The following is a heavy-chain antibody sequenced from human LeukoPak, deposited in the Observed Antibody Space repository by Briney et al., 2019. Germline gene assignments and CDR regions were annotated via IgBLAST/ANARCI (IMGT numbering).Heavy chain of an antibody. V-gene: IGHV4-59*01. CDR2: IYNSGST. CDR1: GGSISSYY. CDR3: ARALRLWGGNSGIAFDI. D-gene: IGHD4-23*01. J-gene: IGHJ3*02. Sequence: PSETLSLTCTVSGGSISSYYWSWIRQPPGKGLEWIGYIYNSGSTNYNHSLKSRVTISEDMSNNQFSLKLSSVTAADTAVYYCARALRLWGGNSGIAFDIWGQGTMVTVSS.